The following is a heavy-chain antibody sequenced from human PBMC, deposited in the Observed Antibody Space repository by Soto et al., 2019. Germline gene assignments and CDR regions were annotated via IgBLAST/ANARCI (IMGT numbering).Heavy chain of an antibody. CDR3: ARDYYDSSGYYVGMDV. J-gene: IGHJ6*02. CDR2: IYYSGST. V-gene: IGHV4-59*01. Sequence: SETLSLTCTVAGGSLSSYDWSWLRPPPGKGLEWIGYIYYSGSTNYNPSLKSRVTISVDTSKNQFSLKLSSVTAADTAVYYCARDYYDSSGYYVGMDVCGQGTTVTVSS. D-gene: IGHD3-22*01. CDR1: GGSLSSYD.